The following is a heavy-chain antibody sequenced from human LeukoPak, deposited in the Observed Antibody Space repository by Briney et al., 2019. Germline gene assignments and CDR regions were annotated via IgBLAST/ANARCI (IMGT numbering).Heavy chain of an antibody. Sequence: SETLSLTCAVYGGSFSGYYWSWIRQPPGKGLEWIGEINHSGSTNYNPSLKSRVTISVDTSKNQFSLKLSSVTAADTAVYYCARIGDYGDKAFDYWSQGTLVTVSS. CDR1: GGSFSGYY. CDR3: ARIGDYGDKAFDY. D-gene: IGHD4-23*01. V-gene: IGHV4-34*01. CDR2: INHSGST. J-gene: IGHJ4*02.